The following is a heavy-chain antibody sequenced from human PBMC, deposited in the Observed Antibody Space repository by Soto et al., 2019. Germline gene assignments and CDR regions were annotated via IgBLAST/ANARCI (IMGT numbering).Heavy chain of an antibody. D-gene: IGHD6-13*01. V-gene: IGHV3-23*01. J-gene: IGHJ1*01. CDR1: GFTFSSYA. CDR2: ISGGGSTT. CDR3: ARDQAAGGTISRYFQD. Sequence: EVQLLESGGGLVQPEGSLRLSCEAYGFTFSSYAMSWVRQAPGKGLEWVSGISGGGSTTYYADSVKGRFTISRDNSKNTLYLQVNSLRAEDTAVYYCARDQAAGGTISRYFQDWGQGTLVTVSS.